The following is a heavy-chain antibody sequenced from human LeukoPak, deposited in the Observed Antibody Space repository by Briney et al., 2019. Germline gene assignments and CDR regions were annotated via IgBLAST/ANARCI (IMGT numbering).Heavy chain of an antibody. CDR3: ARHRTSWAFDI. CDR1: GGSISSYY. CDR2: IYTSGST. Sequence: SETLSLTCTVSGGSISSYYWSWIRQPPGKGLEWIGYIYTSGSTNYNPSLKSRVTISVDTSKNQFSLKLSSVTAADTAVYYCARHRTSWAFDIWGQGTMVTVSS. J-gene: IGHJ3*02. V-gene: IGHV4-4*09.